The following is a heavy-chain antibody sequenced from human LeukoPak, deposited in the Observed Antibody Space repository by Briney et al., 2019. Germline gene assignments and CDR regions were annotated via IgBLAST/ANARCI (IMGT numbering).Heavy chain of an antibody. CDR2: IDPTSGGT. J-gene: IGHJ4*02. CDR3: ARVPGPYTTSRFDY. V-gene: IGHV1-2*02. Sequence: ASVKVSSKTSGYTFSGYYLHWVRQAPGQGPEWMGRIDPTSGGTHYAQKFQGRVTVTRDTSTSTVYMELSGLRSDDTAVYYCARVPGPYTTSRFDYWGQGTLVTVSS. D-gene: IGHD2-2*02. CDR1: GYTFSGYY.